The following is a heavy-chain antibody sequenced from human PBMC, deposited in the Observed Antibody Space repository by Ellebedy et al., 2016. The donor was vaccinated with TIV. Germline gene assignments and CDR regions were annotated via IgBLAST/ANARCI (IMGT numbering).Heavy chain of an antibody. CDR1: GGSVSSNSYY. CDR3: ARDSNGGHP. CDR2: IFYRGST. J-gene: IGHJ4*02. D-gene: IGHD3-10*01. V-gene: IGHV4-61*01. Sequence: SETLSPTXTVSGGSVSSNSYYWTWIRHPPGKGLEWIGYIFYRGSTNYNPSLKSRVTMSVDTSKNQFSLKLSSVTAADTAIYYCARDSNGGHPWGQGTLVTVSS.